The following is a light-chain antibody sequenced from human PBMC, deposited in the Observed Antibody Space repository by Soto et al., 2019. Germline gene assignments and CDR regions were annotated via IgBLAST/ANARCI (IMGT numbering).Light chain of an antibody. CDR3: QQYVDLPPT. CDR2: DAS. V-gene: IGKV1-33*01. J-gene: IGKJ4*01. CDR1: QDINNY. Sequence: DIQMTQSPSSLSASVRDRVTISCQASQDINNYLNWYQQKPGKAPKLLIYDASKLETGVPSRFSGSGSGTDFTFTISSLQPEDIATYYCQQYVDLPPTFGGGTKVEIK.